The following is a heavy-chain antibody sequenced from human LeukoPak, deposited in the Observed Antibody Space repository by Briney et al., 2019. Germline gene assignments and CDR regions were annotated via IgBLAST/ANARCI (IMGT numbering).Heavy chain of an antibody. J-gene: IGHJ4*02. CDR3: ARDRSVRYFDY. D-gene: IGHD2-15*01. V-gene: IGHV3-33*01. CDR2: IWYDGSNK. Sequence: GGSLRLSCAASGFTFSSYGMHWVRQAPGKGLEWVAVIWYDGSNKYYADSVKGRFTISRDTPKNTLYLQTNSLRAEDTAVYYCARDRSVRYFDYWGQGALVTVSS. CDR1: GFTFSSYG.